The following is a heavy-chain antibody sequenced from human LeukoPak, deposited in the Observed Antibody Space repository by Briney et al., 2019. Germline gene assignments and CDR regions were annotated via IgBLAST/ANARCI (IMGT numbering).Heavy chain of an antibody. J-gene: IGHJ4*02. Sequence: GGSLRLSCAASGFTFSRYAMSWVRQAPGKGLEWVPSIRDRGDSTYYADSVKGRFTISRDTSKNTLYLQMNTLRAEDTAVYYCARTRSAWYYFDYWGQGTLVTVSS. CDR3: ARTRSAWYYFDY. CDR2: IRDRGDST. CDR1: GFTFSRYA. D-gene: IGHD6-19*01. V-gene: IGHV3-23*01.